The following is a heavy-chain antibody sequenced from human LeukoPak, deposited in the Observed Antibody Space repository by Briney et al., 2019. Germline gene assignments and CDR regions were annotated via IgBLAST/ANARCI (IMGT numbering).Heavy chain of an antibody. V-gene: IGHV4-59*01. Sequence: SETLSLTCTVSGGSISSYYWSWIRQPPGKGLEWIGYIYYSGSTNYNPSLKSRVTVSVDTSKNQFSLKLSSVTAADTAVYYCARGYTPWVFWYWGQGTLVTVSS. CDR3: ARGYTPWVFWY. CDR2: IYYSGST. CDR1: GGSISSYY. J-gene: IGHJ4*02. D-gene: IGHD3-3*01.